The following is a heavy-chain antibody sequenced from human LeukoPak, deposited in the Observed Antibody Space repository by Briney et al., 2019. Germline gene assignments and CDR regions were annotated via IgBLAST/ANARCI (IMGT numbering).Heavy chain of an antibody. D-gene: IGHD3-16*01. CDR3: AKVWSHGFDI. CDR2: ISGSDDST. J-gene: IGHJ3*02. CDR1: GFTFSSYV. V-gene: IGHV3-23*01. Sequence: GGSLRLSCAASGFTFSSYVMSWVRQPPGKGLEWVSGISGSDDSTYYADSVKVRFSISRDNSKNTLYLQMNSLRDEDTAVYYCAKVWSHGFDIWGQGTMVTVSS.